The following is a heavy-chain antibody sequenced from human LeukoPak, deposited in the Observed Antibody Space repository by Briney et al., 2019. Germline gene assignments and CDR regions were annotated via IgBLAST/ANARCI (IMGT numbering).Heavy chain of an antibody. CDR2: IRYDGSNK. D-gene: IGHD3-22*01. Sequence: GGSLRLSCAASGFTFSSYGMHWVRQAPGKGLEWVAFIRYDGSNKYYADSVKGRFTISRDNSKNTLYLQMYSLRAEDTAVYYCTRASMIVVVITTFDYWGQGTLVTVSS. V-gene: IGHV3-30*02. J-gene: IGHJ4*02. CDR1: GFTFSSYG. CDR3: TRASMIVVVITTFDY.